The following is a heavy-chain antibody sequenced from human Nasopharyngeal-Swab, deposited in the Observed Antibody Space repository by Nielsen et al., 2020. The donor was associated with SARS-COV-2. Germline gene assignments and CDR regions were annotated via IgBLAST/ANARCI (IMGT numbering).Heavy chain of an antibody. V-gene: IGHV3-21*01. Sequence: GGSLRLSCAASGFTFSSYSMNWVRQAPGKGLEWVSSISSSSSYIYYADSVKGRFTISRDNAKNSLYLQMNSLRAEDTAVYYCAGVSFDSSGYYSTGPQKYWGQGTLVTVSS. J-gene: IGHJ4*02. CDR2: ISSSSSYI. CDR1: GFTFSSYS. D-gene: IGHD3-22*01. CDR3: AGVSFDSSGYYSTGPQKY.